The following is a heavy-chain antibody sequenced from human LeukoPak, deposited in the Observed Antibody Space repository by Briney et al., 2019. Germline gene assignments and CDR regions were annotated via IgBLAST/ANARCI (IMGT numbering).Heavy chain of an antibody. D-gene: IGHD3-9*01. CDR3: AKSAKLRYFDWLFDY. J-gene: IGHJ4*02. Sequence: GGSLRLSCAASGFSFSDYAIYWVRQTSGKGLEWVAFIRYDGSNKIYADSVKGRFTISRDNSKNTLFLQMNSLRAEDTAVYYCAKSAKLRYFDWLFDYWGQGTLVTVSS. CDR2: IRYDGSNK. V-gene: IGHV3-30*02. CDR1: GFSFSDYA.